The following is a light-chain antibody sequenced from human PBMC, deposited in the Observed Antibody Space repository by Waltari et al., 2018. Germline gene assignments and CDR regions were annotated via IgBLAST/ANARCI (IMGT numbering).Light chain of an antibody. Sequence: QSALTQPASVSGSPGQSITISCTGTSSNVGGYTLVPWYQQHPGQAPQLIIYDVNKRPSGISHRFSVSTSGNTASLTISGLQADDESDYYCCSYAGDSTLIFGGGTKLTVL. CDR1: SSNVGGYTL. CDR2: DVN. CDR3: CSYAGDSTLI. V-gene: IGLV2-23*02. J-gene: IGLJ2*01.